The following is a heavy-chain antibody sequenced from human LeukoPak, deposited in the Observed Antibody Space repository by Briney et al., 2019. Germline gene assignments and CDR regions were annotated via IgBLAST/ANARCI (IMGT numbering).Heavy chain of an antibody. Sequence: PGGSLRLSCAASGFTFSDYAMSWVRQAPGKGLEWVSAISGAADRTYCVGSVKGRFTVSRDNSKNMVYLQMSGLRTEDTAVYYCANSRGYGSGNLWGQGTLVTVSS. J-gene: IGHJ5*02. CDR3: ANSRGYGSGNL. CDR1: GFTFSDYA. V-gene: IGHV3-23*01. D-gene: IGHD3-10*01. CDR2: ISGAADRT.